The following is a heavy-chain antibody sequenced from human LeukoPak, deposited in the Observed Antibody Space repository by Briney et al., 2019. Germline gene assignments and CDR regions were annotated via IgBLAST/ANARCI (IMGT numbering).Heavy chain of an antibody. CDR1: GFIFSMSG. V-gene: IGHV3-33*03. Sequence: GGSLRLSCAVSGFIFSMSGFHCARQAPGKGLEWVAVTRFDGSIKQYADSVKGRFTISRDDSKKTLYLQMNFLKSEDTAVYYWEKWGRTRQYFFDYWGQGTLVTVSS. CDR2: TRFDGSIK. D-gene: IGHD3-16*01. J-gene: IGHJ4*02. CDR3: EKWGRTRQYFFDY.